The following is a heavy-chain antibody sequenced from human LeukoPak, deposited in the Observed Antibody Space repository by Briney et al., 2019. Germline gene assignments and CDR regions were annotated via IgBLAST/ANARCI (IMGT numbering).Heavy chain of an antibody. CDR2: IYYSGST. CDR1: GGSISSYY. Sequence: SETLSLTCTVSGGSISSYYWSWIRQPPGKGLEWIGYIYYSGSTNYNPSLKSRVTISVDTSKNQFSLKLSSVTAADTAVYYCARCNSYSSFDYWGQGTLVTVSS. D-gene: IGHD5-18*01. J-gene: IGHJ4*02. CDR3: ARCNSYSSFDY. V-gene: IGHV4-59*08.